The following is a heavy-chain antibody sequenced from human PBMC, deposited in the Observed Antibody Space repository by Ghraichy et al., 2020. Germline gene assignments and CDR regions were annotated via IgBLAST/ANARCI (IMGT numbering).Heavy chain of an antibody. D-gene: IGHD3-3*01. V-gene: IGHV3-48*02. CDR1: GFTFSSYS. CDR3: ARGEGYDFWSGYYPPYYFDY. CDR2: ISSSSSTI. Sequence: GGSLRLSCAASGFTFSSYSMNWVRQAPGKGLEWVSYISSSSSTIYYADSVKGRFTISRDNAKNSLYLQMNSLRDEDTAVYYCARGEGYDFWSGYYPPYYFDYWGQGTLVTVSS. J-gene: IGHJ4*02.